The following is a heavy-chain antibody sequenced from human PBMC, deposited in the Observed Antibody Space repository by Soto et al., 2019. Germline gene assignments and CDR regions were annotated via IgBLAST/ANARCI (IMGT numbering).Heavy chain of an antibody. D-gene: IGHD4-4*01. CDR2: TYYRSKWYN. CDR3: ARGATVSNWFDP. Sequence: SQTLSLTCAISGDSVSCNSAAWNWIRQSPPRGLEWLGRTYYRSKWYNDYAVSVKSRITINPDTSKNQFSLQLNSVTPEDTALYYCARGATVSNWFDPWGQGTLVTVSS. V-gene: IGHV6-1*01. CDR1: GDSVSCNSAA. J-gene: IGHJ5*02.